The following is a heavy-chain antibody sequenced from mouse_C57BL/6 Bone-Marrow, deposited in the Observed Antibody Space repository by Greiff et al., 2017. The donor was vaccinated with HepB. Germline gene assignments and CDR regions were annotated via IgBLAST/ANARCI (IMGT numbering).Heavy chain of an antibody. CDR1: GYSITSGYY. J-gene: IGHJ3*01. Sequence: VQLKQSGPGLVKPSQSLSLTCSVTGYSITSGYYWNWIRQFPGNKLEWMGYISYDGSNNYNPSLKNRISITRDTSKNQFFLKLNSVTTEDTATYYCARGLDYDAWFAYWGQGTLVTVSA. CDR2: ISYDGSN. D-gene: IGHD2-4*01. V-gene: IGHV3-6*01. CDR3: ARGLDYDAWFAY.